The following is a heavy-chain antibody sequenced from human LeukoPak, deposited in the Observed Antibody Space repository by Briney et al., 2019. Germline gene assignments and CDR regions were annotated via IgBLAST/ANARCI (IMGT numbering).Heavy chain of an antibody. CDR2: ISSNGGST. Sequence: GGSLRLSCSASGFTFSSYAMHWVRQAPGKGLEYVSAISSNGGSTYYADSVKGRFTISRDNSKNTLYLQMNSLRAEDTAVYYCAKDRIAVAGIFDYWGQGTLVTVSS. CDR3: AKDRIAVAGIFDY. CDR1: GFTFSSYA. J-gene: IGHJ4*02. V-gene: IGHV3-64*04. D-gene: IGHD6-19*01.